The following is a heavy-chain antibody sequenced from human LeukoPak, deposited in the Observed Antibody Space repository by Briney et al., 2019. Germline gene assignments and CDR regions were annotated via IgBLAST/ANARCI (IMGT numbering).Heavy chain of an antibody. CDR3: AKGREAYSGSYTPFDY. CDR1: GFTLSTHA. CDR2: ISGSGSST. D-gene: IGHD1-26*01. V-gene: IGHV3-23*01. J-gene: IGHJ4*02. Sequence: GGSLRLSCAASGFTLSTHAMNWVRQAPGKGLECVSTISGSGSSTYYADSVKGRFSISRDSSKSTLYLQMNSLRAEDTAVYYCAKGREAYSGSYTPFDYWGQGTLVTVSS.